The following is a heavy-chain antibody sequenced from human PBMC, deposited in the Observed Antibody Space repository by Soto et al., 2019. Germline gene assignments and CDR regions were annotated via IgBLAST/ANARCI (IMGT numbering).Heavy chain of an antibody. J-gene: IGHJ5*02. CDR2: IYYSGST. D-gene: IGHD3-10*01. V-gene: IGHV4-39*01. CDR1: GGSISSSSYY. Sequence: PSETLSLTCTVSGGSISSSSYYWGWIRQPPGKGLEWIGSIYYSGSTYYNPSLKSRVTISVDTSKNQFSLKLSSVTAADTAVYYCARHSGWDGSGSYLNWFDPWGQGTLVTVS. CDR3: ARHSGWDGSGSYLNWFDP.